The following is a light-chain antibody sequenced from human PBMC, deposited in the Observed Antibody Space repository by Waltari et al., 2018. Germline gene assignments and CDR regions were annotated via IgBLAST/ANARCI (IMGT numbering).Light chain of an antibody. V-gene: IGLV4-69*01. CDR2: VNSDGSH. J-gene: IGLJ3*02. CDR1: SGQRSNG. CDR3: QTGGHGTWV. Sequence: QLVLTHSPSVSASLGASVKLPCTVRSGQRSNGIAWLHQQPEKGPRYLMKVNSDGSHSKGDEIPDRFSGSSSGAERYLTISSVQPEDEADYYCQTGGHGTWVFGGGTKLTVL.